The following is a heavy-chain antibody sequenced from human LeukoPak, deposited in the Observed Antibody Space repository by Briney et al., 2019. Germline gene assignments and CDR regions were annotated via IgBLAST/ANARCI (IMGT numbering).Heavy chain of an antibody. D-gene: IGHD2-15*01. CDR2: IYSDGSST. V-gene: IGHV3-74*01. CDR1: GFTFSSYW. J-gene: IGHJ3*02. CDR3: ARGEYCSGGSCYSAAFDI. Sequence: GGSLRLSCAASGFTFSSYWMHWVRQAPGKGLVWVSRIYSDGSSTNYADSVKGRFTISRDNAKNTLYLQMNSLRAEDTAVYYCARGEYCSGGSCYSAAFDIWGQGTMVNVSS.